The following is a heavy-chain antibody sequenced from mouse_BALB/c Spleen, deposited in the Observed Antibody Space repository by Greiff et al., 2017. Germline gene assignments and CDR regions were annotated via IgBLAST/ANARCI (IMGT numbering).Heavy chain of an antibody. Sequence: EVQLQQSGPELVKPGASVKISCKASGYAFTDYNMHWVKQSHGKSLEWIGYIYPYNGGTGYNQKFKSKATLTVDNSSSTAYMELRSLTSEDSAVYYCARGYYGTLAYWGQGTLVTVSA. CDR3: ARGYYGTLAY. J-gene: IGHJ3*01. CDR1: GYAFTDYN. V-gene: IGHV1S29*02. D-gene: IGHD2-1*01. CDR2: IYPYNGGT.